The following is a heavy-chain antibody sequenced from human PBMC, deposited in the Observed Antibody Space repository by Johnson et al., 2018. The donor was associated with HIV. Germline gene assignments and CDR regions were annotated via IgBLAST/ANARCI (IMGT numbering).Heavy chain of an antibody. J-gene: IGHJ3*02. V-gene: IGHV3-20*04. CDR1: GFTFDDYG. D-gene: IGHD2-21*02. CDR2: INWNGGST. CDR3: ATGVVVTAMNDAFDI. Sequence: VLLVESGGGVVRPGGSLRLSCAASGFTFDDYGMSWVRQAPGKGLEWVSGINWNGGSTGYADSVKGRFTISRDNSENTLYLQMNSLRAEDTAVYYCATGVVVTAMNDAFDIWGQGTMVTVSS.